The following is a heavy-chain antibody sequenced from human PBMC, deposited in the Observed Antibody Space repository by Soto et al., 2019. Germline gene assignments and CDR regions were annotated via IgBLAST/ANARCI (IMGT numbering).Heavy chain of an antibody. CDR2: INVGNGNT. Sequence: ASVKVSSKTSGYTFTSYEIHWARQAPGQGLEWMGLINVGNGNTRNSQKFQGRVTITRDTYATTAYMELSSLRSEDTAVYYCARDPAGSGPNFDFWGQ. D-gene: IGHD6-19*01. CDR3: ARDPAGSGPNFDF. J-gene: IGHJ4*02. V-gene: IGHV1-3*01. CDR1: GYTFTSYE.